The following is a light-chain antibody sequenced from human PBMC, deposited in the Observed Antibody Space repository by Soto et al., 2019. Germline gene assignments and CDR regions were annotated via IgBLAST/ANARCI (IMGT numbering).Light chain of an antibody. Sequence: DTQMTQSPSSLSASVGDRVTITCRASQSISTYLNWYQQKAGLAPKLLIYAASSLQSGVPSRFSGSGYGTEFTLTISSLQPEDFATYYCLQYWDYSWTFGQGTKVDNK. CDR2: AAS. J-gene: IGKJ1*01. V-gene: IGKV1-39*01. CDR1: QSISTY. CDR3: LQYWDYSWT.